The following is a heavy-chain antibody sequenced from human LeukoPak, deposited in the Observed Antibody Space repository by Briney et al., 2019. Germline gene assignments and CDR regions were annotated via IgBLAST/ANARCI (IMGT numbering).Heavy chain of an antibody. V-gene: IGHV4-39*07. CDR2: IYYSGST. CDR3: ARHPGYSYAYVDY. D-gene: IGHD5-18*01. J-gene: IGHJ4*02. Sequence: PSETLSLTCTVSGGSISSSSYYWGWIRQPPGKGLEWIGSIYYSGSTYYNPSLKSRVTISVDTSKNQFSLKPSSVTAADTAVYYCARHPGYSYAYVDYWGQGTLVTVSS. CDR1: GGSISSSSYY.